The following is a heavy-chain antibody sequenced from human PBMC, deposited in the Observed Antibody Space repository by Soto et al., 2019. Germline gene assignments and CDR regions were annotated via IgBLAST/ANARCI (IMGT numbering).Heavy chain of an antibody. V-gene: IGHV3-33*01. CDR3: ARDRDCSSTSCKWGYYYYMDV. J-gene: IGHJ6*03. D-gene: IGHD2-2*01. CDR1: GFTFSSYG. CDR2: IWYDGSNK. Sequence: GGSLRLSCAASGFTFSSYGMHWVRQAPGKGLEWVAVIWYDGSNKYYADSVKGRFTISRDNSKNTLYLQMNSLRAEDTAVYYCARDRDCSSTSCKWGYYYYMDVWGKGTTVTVSS.